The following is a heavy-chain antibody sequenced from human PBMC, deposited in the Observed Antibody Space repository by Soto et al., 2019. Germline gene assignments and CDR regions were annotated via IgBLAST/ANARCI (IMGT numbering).Heavy chain of an antibody. Sequence: SSVKVSCKASGGNYGSCALSSLRQAPAQGLEWMGGIIPIFGTANYAQKFKGRVTITADESTSTAYMELSSLRSEDTAVYYCARGGAPTRELDFGYWAQGTMVTV. CDR2: IIPIFGTA. V-gene: IGHV1-69*13. CDR3: ARGGAPTRELDFGY. D-gene: IGHD1-26*01. CDR1: GGNYGSCA. J-gene: IGHJ4*02.